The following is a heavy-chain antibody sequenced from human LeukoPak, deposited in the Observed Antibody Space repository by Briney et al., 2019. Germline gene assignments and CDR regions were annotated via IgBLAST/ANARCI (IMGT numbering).Heavy chain of an antibody. CDR1: GHTFTGYY. CDR2: INPNSGGT. D-gene: IGHD6-19*01. V-gene: IGHV1-2*02. J-gene: IGHJ4*02. Sequence: ASVKVSCKASGHTFTGYYMHWVRQALGQGLEWMGWINPNSGGTNHAQKFQGRVSMTRDTSISTAYMELSRLRSDDTAVYYCAQSSGWDSLKYWGQGTLVTVSS. CDR3: AQSSGWDSLKY.